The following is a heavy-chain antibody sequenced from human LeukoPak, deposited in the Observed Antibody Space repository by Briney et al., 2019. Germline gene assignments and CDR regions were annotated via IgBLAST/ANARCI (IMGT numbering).Heavy chain of an antibody. V-gene: IGHV1-2*02. Sequence: ASVKVSCKASGYTFSGYYMNWVRQAPGQGIEWMGWINPNSGGTNYAQKFQGRVTMTRDTSISTAYMELNRLRSDDTVVYYCGRGWYYFDYWGQGTLVTVSS. CDR3: GRGWYYFDY. J-gene: IGHJ4*02. CDR1: GYTFSGYY. CDR2: INPNSGGT. D-gene: IGHD2-15*01.